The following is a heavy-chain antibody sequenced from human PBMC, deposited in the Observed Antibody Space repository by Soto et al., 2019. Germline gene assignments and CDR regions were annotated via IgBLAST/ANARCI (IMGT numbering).Heavy chain of an antibody. J-gene: IGHJ6*02. V-gene: IGHV4-61*01. CDR3: ARVPYDSSGQPYYYYGMDV. CDR1: GGSVSSGSYY. CDR2: IYSSGST. D-gene: IGHD3-22*01. Sequence: QVQLQESGPGLVKPSETLSLTCTVSGGSVSSGSYYWSWIRQPPGKGLEGIGYIYSSGSTNYNPSLKSRVTISVDTSKNQFSLKLSSVTAADTAVYYCARVPYDSSGQPYYYYGMDVWGQGTTVTVSS.